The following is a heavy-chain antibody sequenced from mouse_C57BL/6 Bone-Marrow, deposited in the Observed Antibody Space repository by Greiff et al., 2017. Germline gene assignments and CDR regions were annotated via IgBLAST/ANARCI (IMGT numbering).Heavy chain of an antibody. V-gene: IGHV1-62-3*01. Sequence: QVQLRQPGAELVKPGASVKLSCKASGYTFTSYWMHWVKQRPGRGLEWIGRIDPNSGGTKYNEKFKGKATLTGDTSSSSAYMQLSSLTSEDSAVYFGARSGFITTAYAMDYWGQGTSVTVSS. CDR1: GYTFTSYW. J-gene: IGHJ4*01. CDR3: ARSGFITTAYAMDY. CDR2: IDPNSGGT. D-gene: IGHD1-1*01.